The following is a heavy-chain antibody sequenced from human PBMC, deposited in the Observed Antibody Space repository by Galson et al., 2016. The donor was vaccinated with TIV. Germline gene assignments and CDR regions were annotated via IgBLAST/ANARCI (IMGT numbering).Heavy chain of an antibody. CDR3: ARAVTMRVADYYYGMDV. V-gene: IGHV3-11*04. D-gene: IGHD3-22*01. CDR1: GFTFTDYY. Sequence: SLRLSCAVSGFTFTDYYMNWIRLAPGKGLEWVSYISNGGSTTYYADLVKGRFTISRDNAKNSLYLHMSSLRAEDTAVYYCARAVTMRVADYYYGMDVWGQGTAVTASS. J-gene: IGHJ6*02. CDR2: ISNGGSTT.